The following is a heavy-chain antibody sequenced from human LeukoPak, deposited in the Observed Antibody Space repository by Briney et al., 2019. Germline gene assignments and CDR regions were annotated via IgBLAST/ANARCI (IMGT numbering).Heavy chain of an antibody. D-gene: IGHD6-13*01. Sequence: GGSLRLSCAASGFTFSSYSMNWVRQAPGKGLEWVSYISSSSTIYYADSVKGRFTISRDNAKNSLYLQMNSLRAEDTAVYYCARSSWPLDYWGQGTLVTVSS. CDR3: ARSSWPLDY. CDR1: GFTFSSYS. V-gene: IGHV3-48*04. CDR2: ISSSSTI. J-gene: IGHJ4*02.